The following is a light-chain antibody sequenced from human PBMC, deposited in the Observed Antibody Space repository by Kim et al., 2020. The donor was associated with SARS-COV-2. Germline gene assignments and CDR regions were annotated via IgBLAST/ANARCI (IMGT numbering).Light chain of an antibody. Sequence: PGEQATLSCRASQSVSSSYLAWYQQKPGQAPRLLIYGASSRATGIPDRFSGSGSGTDFTLTISRLEPEDFAVYYCQQYGSSPPWTFGQGTKVEIK. V-gene: IGKV3-20*01. J-gene: IGKJ1*01. CDR2: GAS. CDR1: QSVSSSY. CDR3: QQYGSSPPWT.